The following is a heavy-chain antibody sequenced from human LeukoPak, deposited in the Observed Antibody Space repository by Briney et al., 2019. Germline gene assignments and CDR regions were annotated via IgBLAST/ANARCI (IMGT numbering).Heavy chain of an antibody. V-gene: IGHV1-18*01. CDR3: AREVDPERERIDTDY. CDR2: ISAYNGNT. J-gene: IGHJ4*02. Sequence: ASVKVSCKASGYTFTSYDINWVRQATGQGLEWMGWISAYNGNTNYAQKLQGRVTMTTDTSTSTAYMELRSLRSDDTAVYYCAREVDPERERIDTDYWGQGTLVTVSS. D-gene: IGHD2-15*01. CDR1: GYTFTSYD.